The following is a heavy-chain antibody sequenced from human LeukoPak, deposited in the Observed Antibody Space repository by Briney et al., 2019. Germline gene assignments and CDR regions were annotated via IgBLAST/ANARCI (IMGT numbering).Heavy chain of an antibody. CDR2: MYYSGST. J-gene: IGHJ5*02. CDR3: ARVGGSGTRGWFDP. V-gene: IGHV4-59*01. CDR1: DGSISSYY. D-gene: IGHD3-10*01. Sequence: SETLSLTCTVSDGSISSYYWSWIRQPPGQGLEWIAYMYYSGSTNYNPSLKSRVTMSVDTSKSQFSLKLSSVSAADTAFYYCARVGGSGTRGWFDPWGQGTLVAVSS.